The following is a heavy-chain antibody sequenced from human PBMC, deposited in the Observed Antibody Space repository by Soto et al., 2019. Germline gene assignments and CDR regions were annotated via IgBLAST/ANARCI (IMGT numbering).Heavy chain of an antibody. CDR1: GYTFTSYG. D-gene: IGHD3-3*01. CDR3: ARDLPPYYDFWSGPGHWHGMDV. Sequence: VASVKVSCKASGYTFTSYGISWVRQAPGQGLEWMGWISAYNGNTNYAQKLQGRVTMTTDTSTSTAYMELRSLRSDDTAVYYCARDLPPYYDFWSGPGHWHGMDVWGQGTTVTVSS. CDR2: ISAYNGNT. J-gene: IGHJ6*02. V-gene: IGHV1-18*01.